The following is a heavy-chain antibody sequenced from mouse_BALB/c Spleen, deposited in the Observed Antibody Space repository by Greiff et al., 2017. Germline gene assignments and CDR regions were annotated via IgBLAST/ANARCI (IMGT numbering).Heavy chain of an antibody. CDR3: ARDYYGSSPLAY. Sequence: DVMLVESGGGLVQPGGSRKLSCAASGFTFSSFGMHWVRQAPEKGLEWVAYISSGSSTIYYADTVKGRFTISRDNPKNTLFLQMTSLRSEDTAMYYCARDYYGSSPLAYWGQGTLVTVSA. CDR1: GFTFSSFG. D-gene: IGHD1-1*01. CDR2: ISSGSSTI. J-gene: IGHJ3*01. V-gene: IGHV5-17*02.